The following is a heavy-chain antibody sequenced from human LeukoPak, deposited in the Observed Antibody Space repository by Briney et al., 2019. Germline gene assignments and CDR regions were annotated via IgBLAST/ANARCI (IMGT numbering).Heavy chain of an antibody. Sequence: GGSLRLSCAASTFTLSTYWMSWVRQAPGKGLEWVANIKQDGGEKYYLDSVKGRFTVSRDNAKNSLYLQMNSLRVEDTAVYYCARLRAAQTYGYWGQGTLVTVSS. CDR3: ARLRAAQTYGY. D-gene: IGHD4-17*01. V-gene: IGHV3-7*04. CDR1: TFTLSTYW. CDR2: IKQDGGEK. J-gene: IGHJ4*02.